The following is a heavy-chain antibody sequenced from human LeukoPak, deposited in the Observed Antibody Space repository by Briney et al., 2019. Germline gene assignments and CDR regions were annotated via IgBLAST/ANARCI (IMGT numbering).Heavy chain of an antibody. CDR3: ARARGIVAVPAAMPGGIWFDP. J-gene: IGHJ5*02. D-gene: IGHD2-2*01. V-gene: IGHV4-31*03. CDR1: GGSISSGGYY. CDR2: IYYSGST. Sequence: SETLSLSCTVSGGSISSGGYYWSWIRQHPGKGLEWIGYIYYSGSTYYNPSLKSRVTISVDTSKNQFSLKLSSVTAADTAVYYCARARGIVAVPAAMPGGIWFDPWGQGTLVTVSS.